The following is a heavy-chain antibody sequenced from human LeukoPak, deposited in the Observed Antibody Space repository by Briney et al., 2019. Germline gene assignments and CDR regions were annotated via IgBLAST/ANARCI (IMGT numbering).Heavy chain of an antibody. J-gene: IGHJ6*02. CDR2: SNAGKRNT. CDR1: GYTFTAYT. CDR3: ARGLYYDWYYGMDV. Sequence: GASVKVSCKASGYTFTAYTMYWVRQAPGQRLEWTGWSNAGKRNTEYTHDFQGRVTITRGTSASTAYMELSSLRSEDTAVYYCARGLYYDWYYGMDVWGQGTTVTVSS. D-gene: IGHD3-3*01. V-gene: IGHV1-3*02.